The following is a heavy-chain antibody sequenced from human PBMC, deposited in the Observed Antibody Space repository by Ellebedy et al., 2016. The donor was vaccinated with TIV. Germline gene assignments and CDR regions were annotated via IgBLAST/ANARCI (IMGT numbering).Heavy chain of an antibody. J-gene: IGHJ3*02. D-gene: IGHD3-22*01. V-gene: IGHV4-39*07. CDR3: ARGAFSPSIYSSGYPI. CDR2: IYYSGST. Sequence: GSLRLXXTVSGGSISSSSYYWGWIRQPPGKGLEWIGSIYYSGSTYYNPSLKSRVTISVDTSKNQFSLKLSSVTAADTAVYYCARGAFSPSIYSSGYPIWGQGTMVTVSS. CDR1: GGSISSSSYY.